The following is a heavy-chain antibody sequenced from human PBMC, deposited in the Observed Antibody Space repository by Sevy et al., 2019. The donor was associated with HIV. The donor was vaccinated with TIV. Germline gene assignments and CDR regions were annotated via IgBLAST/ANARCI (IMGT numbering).Heavy chain of an antibody. CDR2: IKQDGSEK. J-gene: IGHJ4*02. V-gene: IGHV3-7*03. CDR1: GFTFSSYW. D-gene: IGHD3-16*02. CDR3: ARDKFLRLAELSLLYY. Sequence: GGSLRLSCAASGFTFSSYWMSWVRQAPGKGLEWVANIKQDGSEKYYVDSVKGQFTISRDNAKNSLYLQMNSLRAEDTAVYYCARDKFLRLAELSLLYYWGQGTLVTVSS.